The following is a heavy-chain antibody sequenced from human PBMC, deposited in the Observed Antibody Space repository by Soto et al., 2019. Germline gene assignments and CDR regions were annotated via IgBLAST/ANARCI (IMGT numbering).Heavy chain of an antibody. D-gene: IGHD6-6*01. CDR3: AKLWQLVRPYYYYGMDV. V-gene: IGHV3-30*18. CDR2: ISYDGSNE. J-gene: IGHJ6*02. Sequence: QVQLVESGGGVVQPGRSLRLSCAASGFTFSSYGMHWVRQAPGKGLEWVAVISYDGSNEYYADSVKGRFTISRDNSKNTLYLQMTSLRAEDTAVYYCAKLWQLVRPYYYYGMDVWGQGTTVTVSS. CDR1: GFTFSSYG.